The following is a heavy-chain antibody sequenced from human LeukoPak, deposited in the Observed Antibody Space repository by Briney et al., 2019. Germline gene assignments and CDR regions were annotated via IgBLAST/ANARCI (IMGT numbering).Heavy chain of an antibody. D-gene: IGHD3-22*01. CDR2: IYYSGST. Sequence: PSETLSLTCTVSGGSISSSSYYWGWIRQPPGKGLEWIGSIYYSGSTYYDPSLKSRVTISVDTSKNQFSLKLSSVTAADTAVYYCAGLQLEYYYDSSGYYDYWGQGTLVTVSS. CDR3: AGLQLEYYYDSSGYYDY. V-gene: IGHV4-39*01. J-gene: IGHJ4*02. CDR1: GGSISSSSYY.